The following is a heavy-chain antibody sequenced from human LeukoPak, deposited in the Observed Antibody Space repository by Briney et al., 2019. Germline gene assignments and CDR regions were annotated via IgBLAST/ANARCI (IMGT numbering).Heavy chain of an antibody. Sequence: SETLSLTSTVSGGSISSGSCYWNWIRQPAGKGLEWIGRMYTSGSTTYNPSLKSRVTISVDTSKNQFSLKLSPVTAADTAVYYCARVGVDYSGNIIKYFFDYWGQGTLVTVSS. J-gene: IGHJ4*02. CDR1: GGSISSGSCY. CDR2: MYTSGST. V-gene: IGHV4-61*02. D-gene: IGHD4-23*01. CDR3: ARVGVDYSGNIIKYFFDY.